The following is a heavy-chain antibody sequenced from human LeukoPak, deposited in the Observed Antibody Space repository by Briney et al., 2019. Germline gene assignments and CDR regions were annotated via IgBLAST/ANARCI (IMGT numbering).Heavy chain of an antibody. D-gene: IGHD2-8*01. CDR1: GYTLTELS. Sequence: ASVKVSCKVSGYTLTELSMHWVRQAPGKGLEWMGGFDPEDGEAIYAQKFQGRVTMTEDTSTDTAYMELSSLRSEDTAVYYCAQYCTNGVCRYYFDYWGQGTVVTVSS. CDR3: AQYCTNGVCRYYFDY. V-gene: IGHV1-24*01. J-gene: IGHJ4*02. CDR2: FDPEDGEA.